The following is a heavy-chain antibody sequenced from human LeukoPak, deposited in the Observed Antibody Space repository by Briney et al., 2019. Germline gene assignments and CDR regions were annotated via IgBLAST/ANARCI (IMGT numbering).Heavy chain of an antibody. V-gene: IGHV4-4*09. Sequence: SETLSLTCTVSGGSISSYYWSWIRQPPGKGLEWIGYIYTRGGTNYNPSLKSRVTISVDTSKNQFSLKLSSVTAADTAVYYCARYTVVVVAATRYYYMDVWGKGTTVTVSS. CDR2: IYTRGGT. CDR1: GGSISSYY. D-gene: IGHD2-15*01. CDR3: ARYTVVVVAATRYYYMDV. J-gene: IGHJ6*03.